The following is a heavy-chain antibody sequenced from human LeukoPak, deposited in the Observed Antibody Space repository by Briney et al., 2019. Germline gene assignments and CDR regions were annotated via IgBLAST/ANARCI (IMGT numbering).Heavy chain of an antibody. CDR1: GFTFSSYW. D-gene: IGHD4-23*01. CDR2: IASDGSST. CDR3: ARTSYGGNSPDWFDP. V-gene: IGHV3-74*01. Sequence: GGSLRLSCAASGFTFSSYWMNWVRQAPGKGLVWVSRIASDGSSTTYADSVKGRFSISRDNAKNTLYLQMTSLTVEDTAVYYCARTSYGGNSPDWFDPWGQGTLVTVSS. J-gene: IGHJ5*02.